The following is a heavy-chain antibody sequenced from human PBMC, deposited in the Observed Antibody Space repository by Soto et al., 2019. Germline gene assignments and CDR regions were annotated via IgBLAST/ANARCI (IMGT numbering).Heavy chain of an antibody. Sequence: PSETLSLTCTVSGGSISSGDYYWSWIRQPPGKGLEWIGYIYYSGSTYYNPSLKSRVTISVDTSKSQFSLTLSSVTAADTAVYYCARGRYSYGYSSWFDPWGQGTLVTVSS. V-gene: IGHV4-30-4*01. CDR3: ARGRYSYGYSSWFDP. CDR2: IYYSGST. CDR1: GGSISSGDYY. J-gene: IGHJ5*02. D-gene: IGHD5-18*01.